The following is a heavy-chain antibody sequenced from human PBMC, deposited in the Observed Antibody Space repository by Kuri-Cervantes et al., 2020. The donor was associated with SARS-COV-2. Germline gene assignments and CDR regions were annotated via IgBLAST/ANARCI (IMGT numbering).Heavy chain of an antibody. V-gene: IGHV4-59*08. CDR3: ARHEYSISWVDY. CDR1: GGSISSYY. Sequence: SETLSLTCTVSGGSISSYYWSWIRQPPGKGLEWIGYIYYSGSTNYNPSLKSRVTISVDTSKNQFSLKLSSVTAADTAVYYCARHEYSISWVDYWGQGTLVTVSS. CDR2: IYYSGST. D-gene: IGHD6-13*01. J-gene: IGHJ4*02.